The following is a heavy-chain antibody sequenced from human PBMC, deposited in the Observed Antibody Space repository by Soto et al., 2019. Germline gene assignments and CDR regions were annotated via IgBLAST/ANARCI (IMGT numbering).Heavy chain of an antibody. CDR1: GGSFSCYY. J-gene: IGHJ4*02. CDR3: ARRENDGSWSAFDY. Sequence: SETLSLTCAVYGGSFSCYYWSWIRQTPGKGLEWIGEINHSGSTNYNPSLKSRVTISVDTSKNQFSLKLSSVTAADTAVYYCARRENDGSWSAFDYWGQGTLVTVSS. V-gene: IGHV4-34*01. CDR2: INHSGST. D-gene: IGHD6-13*01.